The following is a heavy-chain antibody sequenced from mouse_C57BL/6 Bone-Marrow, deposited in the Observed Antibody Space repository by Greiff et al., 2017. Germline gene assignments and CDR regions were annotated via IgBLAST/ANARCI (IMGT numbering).Heavy chain of an antibody. Sequence: QVQLKQPGAELVMPGASVKLSCKASGYTFTSYWMHWVKQRPGQGLEWIGEIDPSDSYTNYNQKFKGKSTLTVDKSSSTAYMQLRSLTSEDSAVYYCARGRLLRSFDDWGQGTTLTVSS. CDR3: ARGRLLRSFDD. D-gene: IGHD1-1*01. CDR2: IDPSDSYT. CDR1: GYTFTSYW. V-gene: IGHV1-69*01. J-gene: IGHJ2*01.